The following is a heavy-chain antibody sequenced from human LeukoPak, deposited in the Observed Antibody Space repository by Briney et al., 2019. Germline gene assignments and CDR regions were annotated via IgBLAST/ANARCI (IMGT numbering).Heavy chain of an antibody. D-gene: IGHD6-13*01. CDR1: GYTFTSYG. Sequence: ASVKVSCKASGYTFTSYGISWVRQAPGQGLEWMGWISAYNGNTNYAQKLQGRVTMTTDTSTSTAYMELRSLRSDDTAVYYCARVSGIADTSVGAFDIWGQGTMVTVSS. CDR3: ARVSGIADTSVGAFDI. V-gene: IGHV1-18*01. CDR2: ISAYNGNT. J-gene: IGHJ3*02.